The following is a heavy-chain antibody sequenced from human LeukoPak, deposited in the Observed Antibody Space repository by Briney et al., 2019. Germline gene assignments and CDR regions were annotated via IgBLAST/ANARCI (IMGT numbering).Heavy chain of an antibody. D-gene: IGHD3-16*02. CDR2: VNQGGSET. J-gene: IGHJ4*02. V-gene: IGHV3-7*01. CDR3: VRGGLYHYSGTSGDY. CDR1: GFSFNTYW. Sequence: GGSLRLSCAASGFSFNTYWMTWVRQAPGKGLEWVANVNQGGSETYYVDSVKGRFIISRDNAKNSMCLQMNSLRAEDTAVYYCVRGGLYHYSGTSGDYWGQGTLVTVSS.